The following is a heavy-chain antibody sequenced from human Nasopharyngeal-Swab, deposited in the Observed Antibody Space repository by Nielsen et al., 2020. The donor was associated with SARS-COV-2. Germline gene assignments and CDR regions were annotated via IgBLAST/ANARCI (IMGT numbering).Heavy chain of an antibody. D-gene: IGHD5-18*01. V-gene: IGHV1-2*06. J-gene: IGHJ5*02. CDR1: GYTFSDYY. CDR3: TRVPRVGGYSYGYDH. CDR2: INPNSGGT. Sequence: ASVKVSCKASGYTFSDYYMEWVRQAPGHWLEWMGRINPNSGGTNYAQKFQGRVTLSRDASITTAYMEMSGLTSDDTAIYYCTRVPRVGGYSYGYDHWGQGTLVTVSS.